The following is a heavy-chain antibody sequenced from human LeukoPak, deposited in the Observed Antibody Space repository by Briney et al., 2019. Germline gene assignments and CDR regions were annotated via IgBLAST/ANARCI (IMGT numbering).Heavy chain of an antibody. Sequence: PGRSLRLSCAASGFTFSRYGMHWVRQAPGKGLEWVAVISYDGSNKYYADSVKGRFTISRDNSKNTLYLQMNSLRAEDTAVYYCAKDRGRYYFDYWGQGTLVTVSS. CDR3: AKDRGRYYFDY. CDR1: GFTFSRYG. V-gene: IGHV3-30*18. D-gene: IGHD3-10*01. J-gene: IGHJ4*02. CDR2: ISYDGSNK.